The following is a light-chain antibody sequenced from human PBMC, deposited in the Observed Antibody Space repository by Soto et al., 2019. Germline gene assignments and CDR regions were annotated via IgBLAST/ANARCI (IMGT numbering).Light chain of an antibody. CDR2: GVT. Sequence: QSVLTQPPSVSGAPGQRVTISCTGGWSNIGAGYEVHWYQHLPGTAPKLLIYGVTNRPSGVPDRFSGSRSGTSASLAITGLQAEDEADYSCQSFDSSLSNSWVFGGGTKLTVL. CDR3: QSFDSSLSNSWV. CDR1: WSNIGAGYE. V-gene: IGLV1-40*01. J-gene: IGLJ3*02.